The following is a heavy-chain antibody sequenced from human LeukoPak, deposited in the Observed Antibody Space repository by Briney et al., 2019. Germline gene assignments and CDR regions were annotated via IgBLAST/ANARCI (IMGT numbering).Heavy chain of an antibody. J-gene: IGHJ4*02. CDR3: AKTPPVSPYYFDS. V-gene: IGHV4-59*01. CDR1: GGSISSYY. Sequence: SETLSLTCTVSGGSISSYYWSWIRQPPGKGLEWIGYIYYSGSTNYNPSLKSRVTISVDTSKNQFSLKLSSVTAADTAVYYCAKTPPVSPYYFDSWGQGTLVTVSS. CDR2: IYYSGST. D-gene: IGHD3-16*01.